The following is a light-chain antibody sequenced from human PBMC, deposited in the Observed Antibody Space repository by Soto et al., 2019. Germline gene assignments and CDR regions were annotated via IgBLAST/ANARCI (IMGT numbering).Light chain of an antibody. CDR2: VAS. V-gene: IGKV1-27*01. Sequence: DIQMTQSPSSLSASVGDRVTITCRASQAISNYLAWYQQQPGKVPKLLIYVASTLQSGVPSRFSGSGSGTDFTLTISSLQPEDVATYYCQKYNSAPWTFGQGTKVEIK. J-gene: IGKJ1*01. CDR1: QAISNY. CDR3: QKYNSAPWT.